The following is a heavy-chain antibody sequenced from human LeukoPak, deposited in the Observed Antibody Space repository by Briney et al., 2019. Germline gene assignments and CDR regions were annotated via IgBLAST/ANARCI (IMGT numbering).Heavy chain of an antibody. Sequence: GGSLRLSCGASGFIFDMHDMHWVRQAPGKGLEWVAFIRSDGYHTYYADSVKGRFTITRDNYKNTVYLQMNSLRVEDMAVYYCAKPSGSGVDYWGRGIRVTVSS. CDR1: GFIFDMHD. CDR3: AKPSGSGVDY. V-gene: IGHV3-30*02. D-gene: IGHD1-26*01. J-gene: IGHJ4*02. CDR2: IRSDGYHT.